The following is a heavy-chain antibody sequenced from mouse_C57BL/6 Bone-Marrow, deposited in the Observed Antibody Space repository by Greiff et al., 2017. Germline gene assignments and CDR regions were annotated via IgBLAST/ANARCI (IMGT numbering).Heavy chain of an antibody. V-gene: IGHV1-18*01. CDR3: TRSATVVDSWYFDV. CDR1: GYTFTDYN. Sequence: VQLQQSGPELVKPGASVKIPCKASGYTFTDYNMDWVKQSHGKSLEWIGDINPNNGGTIYNQKFKGKATLTVDKSSSTAYMELRSLTSEDTAVYYCTRSATVVDSWYFDVWGTGTTVTVSS. J-gene: IGHJ1*03. D-gene: IGHD1-1*01. CDR2: INPNNGGT.